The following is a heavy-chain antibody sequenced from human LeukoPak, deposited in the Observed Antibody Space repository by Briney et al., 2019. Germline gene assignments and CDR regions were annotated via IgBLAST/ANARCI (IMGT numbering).Heavy chain of an antibody. CDR3: AGRTSDFSSDY. J-gene: IGHJ4*02. V-gene: IGHV4-4*02. Sequence: SETLSLTCAVSGDSISSSNRWSWVRQPPGKGLEWIGEIYHSGSTNYNPSLKSRVTISIDKSKNQFFLKLSSVTAADTAVYYCAGRTSDFSSDYWGQGTLVTVSS. D-gene: IGHD3-3*01. CDR2: IYHSGST. CDR1: GDSISSSNR.